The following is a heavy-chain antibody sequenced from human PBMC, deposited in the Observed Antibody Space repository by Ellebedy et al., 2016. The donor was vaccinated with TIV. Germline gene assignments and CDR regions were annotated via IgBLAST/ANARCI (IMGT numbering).Heavy chain of an antibody. Sequence: GESLKISCAASGFTFSSYAMHWVRQAPGKGLEWVAVISYDGSNKYYADSVKGRFTFSRDNSKNTLYLQMNSLRAEDTAVYYCAKRGFFDSWGQGTLVTVSS. V-gene: IGHV3-30-3*02. CDR1: GFTFSSYA. J-gene: IGHJ4*02. CDR3: AKRGFFDS. CDR2: ISYDGSNK.